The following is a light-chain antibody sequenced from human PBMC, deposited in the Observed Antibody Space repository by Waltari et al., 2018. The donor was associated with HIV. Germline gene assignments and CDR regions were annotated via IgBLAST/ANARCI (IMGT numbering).Light chain of an antibody. J-gene: IGLJ2*01. CDR2: GHR. Sequence: QSELTRPPSVSAAPGQRVTISCTGSSSNIGAGYDVHWYQQVTGRAPKGFIFGHRLRPSGVPDRFSGSKSGSSASLVITGLQSEDEADYYCQSYDSNLSGLFGGGTKVTVL. CDR3: QSYDSNLSGL. CDR1: SSNIGAGYD. V-gene: IGLV1-40*01.